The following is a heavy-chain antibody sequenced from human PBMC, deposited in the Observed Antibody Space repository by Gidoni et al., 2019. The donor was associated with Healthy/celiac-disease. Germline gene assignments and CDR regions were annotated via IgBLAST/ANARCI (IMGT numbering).Heavy chain of an antibody. CDR1: SSYA. V-gene: IGHV3-30-3*01. D-gene: IGHD6-19*01. J-gene: IGHJ6*02. CDR3: ARGGEGQWLVLALYYYYGMDV. Sequence: SSYAMHWVRQAPGKGLEWVAVISYDGSNKYYADSVKGRFTISRDNSKNTLYLQMNSLRAEDTAVYYCARGGEGQWLVLALYYYYGMDVWGQGTTVTVSS. CDR2: ISYDGSNK.